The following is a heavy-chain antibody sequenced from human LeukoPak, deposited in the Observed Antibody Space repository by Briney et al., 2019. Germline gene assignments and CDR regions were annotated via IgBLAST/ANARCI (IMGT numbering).Heavy chain of an antibody. Sequence: GGSLRLSCAASGFTFSSYAMHWVRQAPGKGLEWVAVISYDGSNKYYADSVKGRFTISRDNSKNTLYLQMNSLRAEDTAVYYCASDERGGFYYFDYWGQGTLVTVSS. D-gene: IGHD3-10*01. CDR1: GFTFSSYA. J-gene: IGHJ4*02. CDR3: ASDERGGFYYFDY. V-gene: IGHV3-30-3*01. CDR2: ISYDGSNK.